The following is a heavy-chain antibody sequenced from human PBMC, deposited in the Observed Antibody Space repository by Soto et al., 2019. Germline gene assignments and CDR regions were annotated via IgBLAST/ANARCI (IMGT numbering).Heavy chain of an antibody. CDR3: AKVISTSGSSL. D-gene: IGHD3-10*01. J-gene: IGHJ4*02. CDR2: ISGSGST. Sequence: PGVALRLSCAASGFAFSTYAMTWVRQAPGKGLAWLSSISGSGSTYYADSVKGRFTISRDNSKNTLYLQMNSLRAEDTAVYYCAKVISTSGSSLWGRGTLVTVSS. V-gene: IGHV3-23*01. CDR1: GFAFSTYA.